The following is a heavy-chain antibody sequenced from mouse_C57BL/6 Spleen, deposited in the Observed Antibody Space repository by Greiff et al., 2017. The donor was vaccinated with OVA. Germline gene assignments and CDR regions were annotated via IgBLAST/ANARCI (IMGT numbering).Heavy chain of an antibody. D-gene: IGHD2-3*01. J-gene: IGHJ4*01. Sequence: VQLQQPGAELVKPGASVKMSCKASGYTFTSYWITWVKQRPGQGLEWIGDIYPGSGSPNYNEKFKSKATLTVDTSSSTAYMQLSSLTSEYSAVYYCARWLLPYYAMDYWGQGTSVTVSA. CDR1: GYTFTSYW. CDR3: ARWLLPYYAMDY. CDR2: IYPGSGSP. V-gene: IGHV1-55*01.